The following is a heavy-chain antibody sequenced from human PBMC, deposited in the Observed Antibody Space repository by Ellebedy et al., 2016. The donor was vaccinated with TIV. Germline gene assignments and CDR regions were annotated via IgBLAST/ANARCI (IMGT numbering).Heavy chain of an antibody. CDR1: GFTFDDYA. CDR3: AKDLSSGWYLGIGFDY. V-gene: IGHV3-9*01. D-gene: IGHD6-19*01. CDR2: ISWNSGSI. Sequence: PGGSLRLSCAASGFTFDDYAMHWVRQAPGKGLEWVSGISWNSGSIGYADSMKGRFTISRDNAKNSLYLQMDSLRAEDTALYYCAKDLSSGWYLGIGFDYWGQGTLVTVSS. J-gene: IGHJ4*02.